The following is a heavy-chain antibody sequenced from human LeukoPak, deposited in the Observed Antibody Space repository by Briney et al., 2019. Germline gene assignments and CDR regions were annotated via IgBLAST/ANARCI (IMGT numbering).Heavy chain of an antibody. CDR3: ARDHSGKWDLLSGWWFDP. Sequence: RASVKVSCEASGYTFSNNWMHWVRQAPGQGLEWVGIINPNGGYTAYAQKFQGRVTLTRDMSTTSVYMELTSLRSEDTAVYYCARDHSGKWDLLSGWWFDPWGQGTLVTVSS. CDR2: INPNGGYT. D-gene: IGHD1-26*01. V-gene: IGHV1-46*01. CDR1: GYTFSNNW. J-gene: IGHJ5*02.